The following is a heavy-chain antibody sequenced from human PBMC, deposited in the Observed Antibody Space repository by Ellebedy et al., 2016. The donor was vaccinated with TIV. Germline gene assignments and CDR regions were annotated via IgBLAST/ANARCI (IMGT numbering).Heavy chain of an antibody. D-gene: IGHD5-12*01. CDR1: GFTVSDYF. J-gene: IGHJ6*02. CDR3: GRARERGYYAYYYYGMDA. V-gene: IGHV3-11*01. Sequence: GESLKISCAGSGFTVSDYFMSWVRQAPGKGLEWISYISSSGTNIYYADSVKGRFTVARDHAKNSMYLQMNSLRGDDTAVYYCGRARERGYYAYYYYGMDAWGQGTTVTVSS. CDR2: ISSSGTNI.